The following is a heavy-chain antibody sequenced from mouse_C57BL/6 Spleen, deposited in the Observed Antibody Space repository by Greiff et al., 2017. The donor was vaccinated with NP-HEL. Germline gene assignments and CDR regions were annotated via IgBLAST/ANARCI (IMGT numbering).Heavy chain of an antibody. CDR2: IYPGSGST. D-gene: IGHD2-4*01. CDR1: GYTFTSYW. CDR3: AREEYDYDWFAY. J-gene: IGHJ3*01. V-gene: IGHV1-55*01. Sequence: QVQLQQPGAELVKPGASVKMSCKASGYTFTSYWITWVKQRPGQGLEWIGDIYPGSGSTNYNEKFKSKATLTVDTSSSTAYMQLSSLTSEDSAVYYCAREEYDYDWFAYWGQGTLVTVSA.